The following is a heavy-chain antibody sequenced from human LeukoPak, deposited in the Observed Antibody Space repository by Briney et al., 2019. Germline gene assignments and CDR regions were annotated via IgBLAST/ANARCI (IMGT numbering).Heavy chain of an antibody. Sequence: GGSLRLSCAASGFTFSGSAMHWVRQASGEGLEWVGRIRSKANSYATAYAASVKGRFTISRDDSKNTAYLQMNSLKTEDTAVYYCTSQDLNYYDSSGYCRYWGQGTLVTVSS. D-gene: IGHD3-22*01. CDR3: TSQDLNYYDSSGYCRY. J-gene: IGHJ4*02. V-gene: IGHV3-73*01. CDR1: GFTFSGSA. CDR2: IRSKANSYAT.